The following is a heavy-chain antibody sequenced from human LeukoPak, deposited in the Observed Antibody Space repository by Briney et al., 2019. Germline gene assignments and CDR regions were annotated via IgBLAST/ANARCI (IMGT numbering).Heavy chain of an antibody. V-gene: IGHV4-39*02. CDR1: GGSISSSNYY. D-gene: IGHD6-13*01. CDR3: ARRLAQDSSSWSIFYY. Sequence: SETLSLTCTVSGGSISSSNYYWGWIRQPPGKGLEWIGSMSSSGDTYYNPSLKSRVTISVHTSKNNFSLQFNSVTAADTAMYYCARRLAQDSSSWSIFYYWGQGTLVTVSS. J-gene: IGHJ4*02. CDR2: MSSSGDT.